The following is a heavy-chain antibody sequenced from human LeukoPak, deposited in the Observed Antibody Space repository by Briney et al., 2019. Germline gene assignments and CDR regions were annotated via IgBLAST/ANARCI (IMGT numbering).Heavy chain of an antibody. CDR1: GGSISSYY. Sequence: SETLSLTCTVSGGSISSYYWSWLRQPPGKGLEWIGYIYYSGSTNYNPSLKSRVTISVDTSKNQFSLKLSSVTAADTAVYYCARGTTSHYDILTGYYHPIDYWGQGTLVTVSS. D-gene: IGHD3-9*01. J-gene: IGHJ4*02. CDR2: IYYSGST. CDR3: ARGTTSHYDILTGYYHPIDY. V-gene: IGHV4-59*08.